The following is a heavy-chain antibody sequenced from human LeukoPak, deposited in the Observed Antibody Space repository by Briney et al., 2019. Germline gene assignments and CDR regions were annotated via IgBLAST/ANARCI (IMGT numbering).Heavy chain of an antibody. CDR1: GFTFSDYY. D-gene: IGHD4-11*01. CDR2: ISSSGSTI. CDR3: ARHVYSNSPFDY. V-gene: IGHV3-11*04. Sequence: GGSLRLSCAASGFTFSDYYMSWIRQAPGKGLEWVSYISSSGSTIYYADSVKGRFTISGDNAKNSLYLQMNSLRAEDTAVYYCARHVYSNSPFDYWGQGTLVTVS. J-gene: IGHJ4*02.